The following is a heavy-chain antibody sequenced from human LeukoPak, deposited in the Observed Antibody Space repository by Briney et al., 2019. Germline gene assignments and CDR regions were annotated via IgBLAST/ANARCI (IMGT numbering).Heavy chain of an antibody. J-gene: IGHJ4*02. D-gene: IGHD1-14*01. CDR3: AKGITASRPNYFDS. CDR1: GFTFSSSA. CDR2: ISNNGGYT. V-gene: IGHV3-23*01. Sequence: GGSLRLSCAASGFTFSSSAMSWVRQAPGKGLEWVSAISNNGGYTYYADSVKGPFTISRDNSKNTLYLQMNSLRAEDTAVYYCAKGITASRPNYFDSWGQGTLVTVSS.